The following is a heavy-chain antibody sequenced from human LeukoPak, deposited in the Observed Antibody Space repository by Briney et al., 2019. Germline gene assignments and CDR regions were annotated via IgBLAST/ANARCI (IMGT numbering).Heavy chain of an antibody. D-gene: IGHD3-9*01. CDR1: GGTFSSYA. CDR2: IIPIFGTV. V-gene: IGHV1-69*13. CDR3: ASSLRYFDWLSPGMDV. Sequence: GASVKVSCKASGGTFSSYAISWVRQAPGQGLEWMGGIIPIFGTVNYAQKFQGRVTITADESTSTAYMELSSLRSEDTAVYYCASSLRYFDWLSPGMDVWGQGTTVTVSS. J-gene: IGHJ6*02.